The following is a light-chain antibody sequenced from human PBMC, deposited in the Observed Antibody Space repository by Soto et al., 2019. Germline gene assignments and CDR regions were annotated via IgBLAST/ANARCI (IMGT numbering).Light chain of an antibody. J-gene: IGKJ4*01. CDR2: DAS. V-gene: IGKV1-5*01. CDR1: QSISSW. Sequence: DIQMTQSPSTLSASVGDRVTITCRASQSISSWLAWYQQKPGKAPKLLIYDASSLESGVPSRFSGRGSGTEFTLTISSLQPDDFATYYCQQYNSYSATFGGGTKVEIK. CDR3: QQYNSYSAT.